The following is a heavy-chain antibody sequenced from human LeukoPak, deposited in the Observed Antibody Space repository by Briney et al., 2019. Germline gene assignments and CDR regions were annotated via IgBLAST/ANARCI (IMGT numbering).Heavy chain of an antibody. D-gene: IGHD3-10*02. V-gene: IGHV3-21*01. CDR3: AELGITMTGGV. J-gene: IGHJ6*04. CDR1: GFTFSRYS. CDR2: ITSSSSYI. Sequence: GALRLSCAASGFTFSRYSMNWVRQAPGKGLEWVSSITSSSSYIYYADSVKGRFTISRDNAKNSLSLQMNSLRAEDTAVYYCAELGITMTGGVWGKGTTVTISS.